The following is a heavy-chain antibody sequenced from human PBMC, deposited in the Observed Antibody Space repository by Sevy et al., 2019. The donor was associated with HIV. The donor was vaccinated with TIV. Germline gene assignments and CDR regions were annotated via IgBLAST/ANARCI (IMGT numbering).Heavy chain of an antibody. Sequence: ASVKVSCKASGYTFTGYYMHWVRQAPRQGLEWMGWINPNSGGTNYAQKFQGRVTMTRDTSISTAYMELSRLRSDDTAVYYCARPRKGGATIDYWGQGTLVTVSS. J-gene: IGHJ4*02. D-gene: IGHD1-26*01. V-gene: IGHV1-2*02. CDR2: INPNSGGT. CDR1: GYTFTGYY. CDR3: ARPRKGGATIDY.